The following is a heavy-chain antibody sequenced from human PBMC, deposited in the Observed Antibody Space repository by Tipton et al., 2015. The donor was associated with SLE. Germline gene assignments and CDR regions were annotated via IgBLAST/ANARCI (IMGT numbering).Heavy chain of an antibody. J-gene: IGHJ6*02. V-gene: IGHV3-20*04. CDR3: ARAPTMYYYYGMDV. CDR2: INWNAGSI. D-gene: IGHD1/OR15-1a*01. CDR1: GFIFSDHY. Sequence: SLRLSCAASGFIFSDHYMSWVRQAPGKGLEWVSGINWNAGSIGYADSVKGRFTISRDNAKNSLYLQMNSLRAEDTALYYCARAPTMYYYYGMDVWGQGTTVTVSS.